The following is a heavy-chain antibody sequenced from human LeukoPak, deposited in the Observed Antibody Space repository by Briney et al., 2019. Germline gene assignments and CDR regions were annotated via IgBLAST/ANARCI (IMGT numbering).Heavy chain of an antibody. CDR3: SRNSIVLKYYFDF. Sequence: GGSLRLSCAASGFTLCSYYMSWVPEAPGKGVECVANIKQDGSEKFYVDSVKGRFTISRDNAKNSLYLQMNSLRAEDTAVYYCSRNSIVLKYYFDFWGQGTLVTVSS. D-gene: IGHD2-8*01. CDR2: IKQDGSEK. J-gene: IGHJ4*02. CDR1: GFTLCSYY. V-gene: IGHV3-7*01.